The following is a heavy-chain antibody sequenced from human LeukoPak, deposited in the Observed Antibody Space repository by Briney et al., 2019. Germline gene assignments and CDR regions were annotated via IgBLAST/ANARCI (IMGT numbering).Heavy chain of an antibody. CDR3: AQGQGAYGDLRELFDY. J-gene: IGHJ4*02. CDR1: GGAFSSYA. V-gene: IGHV1-69*05. Sequence: SVKVSCKASGGAFSSYALSWVRQAPGQGLEWMGGIIPIFGTPNYAQKFQDRVTITTDESTSTAYMELSSLRSEDTAVYYCAQGQGAYGDLRELFDYWGQGTLVTVSS. D-gene: IGHD4-17*01. CDR2: IIPIFGTP.